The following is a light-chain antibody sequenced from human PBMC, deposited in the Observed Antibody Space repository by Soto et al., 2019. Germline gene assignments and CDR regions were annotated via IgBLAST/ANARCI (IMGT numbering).Light chain of an antibody. J-gene: IGKJ1*01. Sequence: EIVMAQSPAPPSVSPGERATLSCSASQSVRTNLAWYQQKPGQAPRLLIYDASTRLSGTPARFSGSGSGTEFTLTISSLQSEDFAVYYCQQFNDWPQTFGQGTKVDIK. CDR1: QSVRTN. V-gene: IGKV3-15*01. CDR3: QQFNDWPQT. CDR2: DAS.